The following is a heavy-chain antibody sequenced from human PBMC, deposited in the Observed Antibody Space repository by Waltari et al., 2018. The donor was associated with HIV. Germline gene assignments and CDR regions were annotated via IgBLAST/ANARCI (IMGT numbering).Heavy chain of an antibody. J-gene: IGHJ4*02. CDR3: ATDDYLTY. D-gene: IGHD4-17*01. Sequence: EVHLVESGGGLVQPGGSLRLSCAVSGFNVSSNYMSWVRQAPGKGLEWVSLIFTAGTTYYVDSVKGRFTISRDNSKNTVYLHMTDLRAEDTAVYYCATDDYLTYWGQGTLVTVSS. CDR2: IFTAGTT. V-gene: IGHV3-66*01. CDR1: GFNVSSNY.